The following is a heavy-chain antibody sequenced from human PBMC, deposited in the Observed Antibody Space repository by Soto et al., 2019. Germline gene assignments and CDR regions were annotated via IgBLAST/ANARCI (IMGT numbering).Heavy chain of an antibody. J-gene: IGHJ4*02. CDR2: IYYSGST. V-gene: IGHV4-61*01. CDR1: GCSVSSGRYY. Sequence: SETLSLACPVSGCSVSSGRYYWSWIRQSPGKGLEWIGYIYYSGSTKYNPSLKSRVTISVDTSKNQFSLKLSSMTAADTAVYYCARSGSGSGWLGGQGTLVTVSS. D-gene: IGHD6-19*01. CDR3: ARSGSGSGWL.